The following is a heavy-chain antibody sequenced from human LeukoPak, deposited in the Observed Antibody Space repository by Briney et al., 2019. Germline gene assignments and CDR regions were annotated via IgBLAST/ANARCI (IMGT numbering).Heavy chain of an antibody. CDR1: GGSFSGYY. CDR3: AKEAAAGFDY. J-gene: IGHJ4*02. CDR2: VYYSGST. Sequence: PSETLSLTCGVYGGSFSGYYWRWIRQPPGKGLEWIGYVYYSGSTNYNPSLKSRVSMSVDTSKKQISLKLTSVTAADTAVYFCAKEAAAGFDYWGQGILVTVSS. V-gene: IGHV4-59*01. D-gene: IGHD6-13*01.